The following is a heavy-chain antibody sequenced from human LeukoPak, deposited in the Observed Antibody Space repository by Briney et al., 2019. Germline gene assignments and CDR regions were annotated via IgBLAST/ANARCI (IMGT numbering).Heavy chain of an antibody. V-gene: IGHV4-34*01. CDR2: INHSGST. CDR1: GGSFSGYY. J-gene: IGHJ6*03. Sequence: PSETLSLTCAVYGGSFSGYYWSWIRQPPGKGLEWIGEINHSGSTNYNPSLKSRVTISVDTSKNQFSLKLSSVTAADTAVYYCARAALLPHYYYYMDVWGKGTTVTVSS. CDR3: ARAALLPHYYYYMDV. D-gene: IGHD2-15*01.